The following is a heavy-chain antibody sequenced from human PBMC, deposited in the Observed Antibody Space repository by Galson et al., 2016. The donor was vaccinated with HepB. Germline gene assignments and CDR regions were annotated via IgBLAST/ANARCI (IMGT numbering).Heavy chain of an antibody. J-gene: IGHJ5*02. Sequence: QSGAEVKKPGESLKISCKGSGYSFTKYWVGWVRQMPGKGLEWMGIIYPGDADTKYSPSFQGHVTISADKSISTAYLQWSSLKASDTAMYYCARLDSVSGASRTKVAPWGQGTLVIVSS. V-gene: IGHV5-51*01. CDR1: GYSFTKYW. CDR2: IYPGDADT. CDR3: ARLDSVSGASRTKVAP. D-gene: IGHD6-25*01.